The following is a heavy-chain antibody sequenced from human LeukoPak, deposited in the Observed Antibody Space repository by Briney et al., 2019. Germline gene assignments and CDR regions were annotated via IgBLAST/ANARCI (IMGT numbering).Heavy chain of an antibody. CDR3: AKGGYFNWFDP. Sequence: GGSLRLSCAASGFTSSSYAMSWVRQAPGKGLEWVSAISGSGGTTYYADSVKGRFTISRDNSNNTLYLQMNSLRAEETALYYCAKGGYFNWFDPWGQGTLVTVSS. CDR1: GFTSSSYA. J-gene: IGHJ5*02. D-gene: IGHD6-13*01. V-gene: IGHV3-23*01. CDR2: ISGSGGTT.